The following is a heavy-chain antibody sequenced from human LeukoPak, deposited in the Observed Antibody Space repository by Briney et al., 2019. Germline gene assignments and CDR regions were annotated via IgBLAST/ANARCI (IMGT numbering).Heavy chain of an antibody. Sequence: GGSLRLYCAASGFTFSSYSMNWVRQAPGKGLEWVSHITASGTAMFYADSVKGRFTISRDNAKNSLYLQMNSLRDEDTAVYYCASSGSYRFDYWGQGTLVTVSS. CDR3: ASSGSYRFDY. J-gene: IGHJ4*02. V-gene: IGHV3-48*02. CDR1: GFTFSSYS. CDR2: ITASGTAM. D-gene: IGHD1-26*01.